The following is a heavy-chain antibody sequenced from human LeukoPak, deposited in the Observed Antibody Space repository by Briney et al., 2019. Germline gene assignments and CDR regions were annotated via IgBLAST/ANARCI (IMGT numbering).Heavy chain of an antibody. D-gene: IGHD3-10*01. CDR3: ARGRNSGSFIIDY. CDR1: GFTFSTYA. J-gene: IGHJ4*02. CDR2: ISSDGTTE. V-gene: IGHV3-30-3*01. Sequence: GGSLRLSCAGSGFTFSTYAMHWVRQAPGKRLEWVAFISSDGTTEHYPDSVKGRFTLSRDNSKNTVSLQMNSLGTEDTPVYYCARGRNSGSFIIDYWGQGTLVTVSS.